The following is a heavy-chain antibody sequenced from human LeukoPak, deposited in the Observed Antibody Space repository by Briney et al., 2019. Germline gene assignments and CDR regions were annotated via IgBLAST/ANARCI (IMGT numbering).Heavy chain of an antibody. V-gene: IGHV3-23*01. CDR3: AKQIGYGDSEGDAFDI. CDR1: GFTFSSYA. J-gene: IGHJ3*02. D-gene: IGHD4-17*01. Sequence: GGSLRLSCAASGFTFSSYAMSWVRQAPGKGLEWVSAISGSGGSTYYADSVKGRFTISRDNSKNTLYLQMNSLRAEDTAVYYCAKQIGYGDSEGDAFDIWGQGTMVTVSS. CDR2: ISGSGGST.